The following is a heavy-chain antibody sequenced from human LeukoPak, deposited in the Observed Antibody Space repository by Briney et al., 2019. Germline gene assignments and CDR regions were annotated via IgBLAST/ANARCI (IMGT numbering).Heavy chain of an antibody. V-gene: IGHV3-20*04. J-gene: IGHJ3*02. CDR1: GFAFSSYA. D-gene: IGHD1-26*01. Sequence: PGGSLRLSCAASGFAFSSYAMSWVRQAPGKGLEWVSGINWNGGSTGYADSVKGRFTISRDNAKNSLYLQMNSLRAEDTALYYCASLVGATPDAFDIWGQGTMVTVSS. CDR3: ASLVGATPDAFDI. CDR2: INWNGGST.